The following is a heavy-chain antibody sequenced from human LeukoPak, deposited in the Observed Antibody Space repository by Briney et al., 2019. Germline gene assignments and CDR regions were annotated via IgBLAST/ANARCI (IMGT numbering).Heavy chain of an antibody. J-gene: IGHJ6*03. D-gene: IGHD2-2*01. CDR1: GGSFSGYY. CDR2: INHSGST. CDR3: ARDIRWSTTSWYYYYMDV. V-gene: IGHV4-34*01. Sequence: PSETLSLTCAVYGGSFSGYYWSWIRQPPGKGLEWIGEINHSGSTNYNPSLKSRVTISVDTSKNQFSLKLTSVTAADTAVYYCARDIRWSTTSWYYYYMDVWGKGTTVTASS.